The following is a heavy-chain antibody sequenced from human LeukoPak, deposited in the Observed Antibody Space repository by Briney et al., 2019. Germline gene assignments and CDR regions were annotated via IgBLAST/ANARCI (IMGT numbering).Heavy chain of an antibody. CDR2: FDPEDGET. Sequence: ASVKVSCKVFGYTLTELSMHWVRQAPGKGLEWMGGFDPEDGETIYAQKFQGRVTMTEDTSTDTAYMELSSLRSEDTAVYYCATVRHYYDSSGYFPADAFDIWGQGTMVTVSS. V-gene: IGHV1-24*01. J-gene: IGHJ3*02. CDR3: ATVRHYYDSSGYFPADAFDI. CDR1: GYTLTELS. D-gene: IGHD3-22*01.